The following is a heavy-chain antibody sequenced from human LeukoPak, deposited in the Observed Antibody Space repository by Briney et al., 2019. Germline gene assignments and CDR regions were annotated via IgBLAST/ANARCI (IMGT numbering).Heavy chain of an antibody. CDR3: AREVRWELPTHAFDI. V-gene: IGHV1-2*02. CDR2: INPNSGDT. Sequence: ASVKVSCKASGYTFTGYYMHWVRQAPGQGLGWMGWINPNSGDTNYAQKFQGRVTMTRDTSISTAYMDLSRLRSDDTAVYYCAREVRWELPTHAFDIWGQGTIVTVSS. D-gene: IGHD1-26*01. CDR1: GYTFTGYY. J-gene: IGHJ3*02.